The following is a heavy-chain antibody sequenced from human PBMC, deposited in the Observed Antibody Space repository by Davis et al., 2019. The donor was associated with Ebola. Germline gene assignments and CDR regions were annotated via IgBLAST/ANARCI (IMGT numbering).Heavy chain of an antibody. Sequence: SGPTLVKPTQTLTLTCTFSGFSLSPSGMCVSWIRQPTGKALEWLAHIAWDDAKYYSTSLKTRLTISKDTSKNQVVLTMTNMDPVDTATYYQARMNNGSRREFDYWGQGTLVIVSS. J-gene: IGHJ4*02. CDR1: GFSLSPSGMC. V-gene: IGHV2-70*01. CDR2: IAWDDAK. D-gene: IGHD3-10*01. CDR3: ARMNNGSRREFDY.